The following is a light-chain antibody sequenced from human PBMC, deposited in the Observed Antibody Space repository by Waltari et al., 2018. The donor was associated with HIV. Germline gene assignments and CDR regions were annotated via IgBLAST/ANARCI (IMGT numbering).Light chain of an antibody. J-gene: IGLJ3*02. Sequence: QSVLTQTPSASGTPGQRVTISCPGRSSNIGSNTVHWYQQLPETAPKLLIYRKTPRASGVPVRSSGSKSGTSASLASSGLQSEDEAEYYCTAWDDGLSDPLFGGGTKLTVL. CDR2: RKT. CDR3: TAWDDGLSDPL. V-gene: IGLV1-44*01. CDR1: SSNIGSNT.